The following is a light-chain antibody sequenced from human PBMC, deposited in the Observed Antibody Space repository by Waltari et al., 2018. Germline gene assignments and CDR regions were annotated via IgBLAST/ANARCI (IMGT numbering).Light chain of an antibody. CDR1: QGFSTY. V-gene: IGKV1-13*02. CDR3: LQYNSHPWT. Sequence: IQMTHTPSSLSASAGDTVTITCRASQGFSTYLNWYQQKPGKPAKRLIYETSNLESGVPSRFSGSGSGTDFTRTISSLQPEDFATYYCLQYNSHPWTFGQGTKLEIK. J-gene: IGKJ1*01. CDR2: ETS.